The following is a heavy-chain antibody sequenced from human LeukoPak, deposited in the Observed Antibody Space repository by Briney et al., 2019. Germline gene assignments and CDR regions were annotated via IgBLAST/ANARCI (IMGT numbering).Heavy chain of an antibody. Sequence: GGSLRLSCAASGFTFKKYWMNWVRQVPGKGLECLANIKEDGSETYYADSVKGRFTISRDNPKNLLFLQINSLRVEDTAVYYCARETPRRGEARDGYRWGQGTLVTVSS. J-gene: IGHJ4*02. D-gene: IGHD5-24*01. CDR2: IKEDGSET. CDR1: GFTFKKYW. CDR3: ARETPRRGEARDGYR. V-gene: IGHV3-7*01.